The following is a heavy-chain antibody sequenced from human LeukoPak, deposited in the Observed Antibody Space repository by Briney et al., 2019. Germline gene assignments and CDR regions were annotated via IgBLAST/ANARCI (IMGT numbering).Heavy chain of an antibody. CDR2: ISSSGSTI. CDR3: AREEHYRRYFAL. D-gene: IGHD3-16*02. Sequence: KPGGSLRLSCAASGFTCSDYYTSWIRQAPGKWLEWVSYISSSGSTIYYADSVKGRFTISRDNSKNTLYLQMNTLRAEDTAVYFCAREEHYRRYFALWGRGTLVTVSS. CDR1: GFTCSDYY. J-gene: IGHJ2*01. V-gene: IGHV3-11*01.